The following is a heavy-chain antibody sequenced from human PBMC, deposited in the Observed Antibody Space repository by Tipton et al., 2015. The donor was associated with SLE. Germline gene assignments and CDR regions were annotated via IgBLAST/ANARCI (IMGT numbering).Heavy chain of an antibody. Sequence: SLRLSCAASGFTFSSYEMNWVRQAPGKGLEWVSYISSSGSTIYYADSVKGRFTISRDNSKNTLYLQMNSLRAEDTAVYYCARDKGEAAAFDYWGQGTLVTVSS. CDR1: GFTFSSYE. J-gene: IGHJ4*02. CDR2: ISSSGSTI. D-gene: IGHD6-13*01. V-gene: IGHV3-48*03. CDR3: ARDKGEAAAFDY.